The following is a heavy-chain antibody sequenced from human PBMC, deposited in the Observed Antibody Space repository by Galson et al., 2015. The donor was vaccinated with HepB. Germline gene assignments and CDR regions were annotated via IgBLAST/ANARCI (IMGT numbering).Heavy chain of an antibody. CDR2: ISWNSGSI. CDR3: AKDIGYCGGDCYPDGLDV. J-gene: IGHJ6*02. V-gene: IGHV3-9*01. CDR1: GFTFDDYA. D-gene: IGHD2-21*02. Sequence: LRLSCAASGFTFDDYAMHWVRQAPGKGLEWVSGISWNSGSIGYADSVKGRFTISRDNAKNSLYLQMNSLRAEDTALYYCAKDIGYCGGDCYPDGLDVWGHGTTVTVSS.